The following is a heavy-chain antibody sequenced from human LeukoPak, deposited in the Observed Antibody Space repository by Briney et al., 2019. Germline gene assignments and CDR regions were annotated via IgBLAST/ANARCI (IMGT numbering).Heavy chain of an antibody. CDR1: GYIFTSSG. D-gene: IGHD3-10*01. CDR3: ARDLGYGSGSYYGGGDY. Sequence: ASVKVSCKASGYIFTSSGISWVRQAPGHGLEWMGSISAYNGNTNYAQKLQGRVTMTTDTSTSTAYMELRSLRSDDTAVYYCARDLGYGSGSYYGGGDYWGQATLVTVSS. V-gene: IGHV1-18*04. J-gene: IGHJ4*02. CDR2: ISAYNGNT.